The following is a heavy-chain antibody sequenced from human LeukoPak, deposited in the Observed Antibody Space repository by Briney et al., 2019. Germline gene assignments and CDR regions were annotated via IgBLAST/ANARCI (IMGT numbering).Heavy chain of an antibody. CDR2: ITWNSGSV. CDR1: GFTFDDYA. V-gene: IGHV3-9*01. J-gene: IGHJ4*02. D-gene: IGHD3-10*01. CDR3: AKDIGTSGSSLGY. Sequence: PGRSLRLSCAASGFTFDDYAMHWVRHAPGKGLEWVSGITWNSGSVVYADSVKGRFTISRDNAKNSLYLQMNSLRAEDTALYYCAKDIGTSGSSLGYWGQGTLVTVSS.